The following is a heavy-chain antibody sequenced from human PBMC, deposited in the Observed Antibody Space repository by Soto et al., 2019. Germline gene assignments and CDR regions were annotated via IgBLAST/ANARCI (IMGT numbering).Heavy chain of an antibody. CDR2: IKQDGSEQ. J-gene: IGHJ6*02. CDR3: AREAV. V-gene: IGHV3-7*05. CDR1: GFTFSGYW. Sequence: EVQLVESGGGLVQPGGSLRLSCAASGFTFSGYWMSWVRQAPGKGLEWVANIKQDGSEQFYVDSVKGRITISRDNAKNSLYLQMNSRRAEDTDVYYCAREAVWGQGTTVTVSS.